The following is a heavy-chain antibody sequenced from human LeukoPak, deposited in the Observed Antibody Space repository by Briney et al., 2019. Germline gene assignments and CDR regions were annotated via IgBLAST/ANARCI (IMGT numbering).Heavy chain of an antibody. CDR2: INQDGSQK. J-gene: IGHJ4*02. V-gene: IGHV3-7*01. CDR3: ARDQTKSSIDY. Sequence: GGSLRLSCAASGFTFSSYWMSWVRQAPGKGLEWVANINQDGSQKYYVDSVKGRFTISRDSAKNSLYLQMNSLRAEDTAVYYCARDQTKSSIDYWGQGALVTVSS. CDR1: GFTFSSYW. D-gene: IGHD6-13*01.